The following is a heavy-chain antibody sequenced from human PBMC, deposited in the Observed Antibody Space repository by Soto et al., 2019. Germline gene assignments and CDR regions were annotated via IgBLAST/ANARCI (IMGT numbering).Heavy chain of an antibody. CDR1: GYTFTSYG. V-gene: IGHV1-18*01. J-gene: IGHJ5*02. CDR2: ISAYNGNT. CDR3: ARVYYDFWSGYLHWFDP. Sequence: ASVKVSCKASGYTFTSYGISWVRQAPGQGLEWMGWISAYNGNTNYAQKLQGRVTMSTDTSTTTAYMELRSLRSDDTAVYYCARVYYDFWSGYLHWFDPWGQGTLVTVSS. D-gene: IGHD3-3*01.